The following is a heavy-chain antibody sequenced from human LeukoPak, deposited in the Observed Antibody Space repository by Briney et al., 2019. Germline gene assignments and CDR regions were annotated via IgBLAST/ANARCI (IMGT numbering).Heavy chain of an antibody. V-gene: IGHV5-51*01. J-gene: IGHJ3*02. Sequence: GESLKISCKGSGYSFTSYWIGWVRQMPGKGLEWMGIIYPGDSDTRYSPSFQGQVTISADKSISTAYLQWSSLKASDTAMYYCARPFIGILTGYLYAFDIWGQGTMVTVSS. CDR1: GYSFTSYW. D-gene: IGHD3-9*01. CDR2: IYPGDSDT. CDR3: ARPFIGILTGYLYAFDI.